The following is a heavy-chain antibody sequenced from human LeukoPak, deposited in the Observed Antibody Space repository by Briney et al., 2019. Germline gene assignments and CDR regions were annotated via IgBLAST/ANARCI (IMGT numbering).Heavy chain of an antibody. CDR1: GYSFTSYW. CDR3: ARLPVYCSSTSCYRNWFDP. CDR2: IYPGDSDT. Sequence: GESLKISCKGSGYSFTSYWIGWVRQMPGKGLEWVGIIYPGDSDTRYSPSFQGQVTISADKSISTAYLQWSSLKASDTAMYYCARLPVYCSSTSCYRNWFDPWGQGTLVTVSS. J-gene: IGHJ5*02. D-gene: IGHD2-2*01. V-gene: IGHV5-51*01.